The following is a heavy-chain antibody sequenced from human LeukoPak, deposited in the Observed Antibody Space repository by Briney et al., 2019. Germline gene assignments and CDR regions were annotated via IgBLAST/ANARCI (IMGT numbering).Heavy chain of an antibody. CDR2: IYYSGAT. CDR1: VGSISGYF. V-gene: IGHV4-59*13. J-gene: IGHJ4*02. Sequence: SETLSLTCTVSVGSISGYFWSWVRQAPGTGLDWIGHIYYSGATNYNPSLRSRDTISVDTSKNQFSLKLRSVTAADTAVYYCARAQYSGSCFDYWGQGTLVTVSS. D-gene: IGHD1-26*01. CDR3: ARAQYSGSCFDY.